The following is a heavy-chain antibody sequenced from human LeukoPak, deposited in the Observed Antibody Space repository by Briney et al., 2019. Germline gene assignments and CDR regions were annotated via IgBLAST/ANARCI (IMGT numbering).Heavy chain of an antibody. V-gene: IGHV4-31*03. D-gene: IGHD3-9*01. Sequence: PSETLSLTCTVSGGSISSGGYYWSWIRQHPGKGLEWIGYIYYSGSTYYNPSLKSRVTISVDTSKNQFSLKLSSVTAADTAVYYCARTGLTGYVFYYWGQGTLVTVSS. J-gene: IGHJ4*02. CDR1: GGSISSGGYY. CDR2: IYYSGST. CDR3: ARTGLTGYVFYY.